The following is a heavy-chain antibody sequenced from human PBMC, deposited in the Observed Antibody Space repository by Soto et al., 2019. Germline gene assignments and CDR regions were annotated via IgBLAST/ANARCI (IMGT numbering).Heavy chain of an antibody. V-gene: IGHV4-38-2*01. Sequence: SEILSLTCAVSGYSISNGYVWAWIRQPPGKGLEWIGSISHSGRTYYNPSVMSGVTISVDTSKNQFSLNLNSVTASDTAVYFCVRKRTSVLTQADVDYWGPGALVTVSS. CDR2: ISHSGRT. D-gene: IGHD2-8*01. J-gene: IGHJ4*02. CDR3: VRKRTSVLTQADVDY. CDR1: GYSISNGYV.